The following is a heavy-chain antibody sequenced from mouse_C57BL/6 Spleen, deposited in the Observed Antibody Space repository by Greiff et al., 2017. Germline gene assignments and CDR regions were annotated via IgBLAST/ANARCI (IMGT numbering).Heavy chain of an antibody. CDR1: GYTFTSYW. CDR2: IYPGSGST. D-gene: IGHD2-4*01. CDR3: ARGDDYDGDYAMDY. Sequence: VQLQQPGAELVKPGASVKMSCKASGYTFTSYWITWVKQRPGPGLEWIGDIYPGSGSTNYNEKFKSKATLTVDTSSSTAYMQLSSLTSEDSAVYYCARGDDYDGDYAMDYWGQGTSVTVSS. J-gene: IGHJ4*01. V-gene: IGHV1-55*01.